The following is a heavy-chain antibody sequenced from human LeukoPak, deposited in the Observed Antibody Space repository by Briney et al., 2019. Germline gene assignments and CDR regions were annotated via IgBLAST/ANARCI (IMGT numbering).Heavy chain of an antibody. CDR2: IYHSGST. Sequence: PSETLSLTXTVSGYSISSGYYWGWIRQPPGKGLEWIGSIYHSGSTYYNPSLKSRVTISVDTSKNQFSLKLSSVTAADTAVYYCARSRNRKYFQHWGQGTLVTVSS. V-gene: IGHV4-38-2*02. D-gene: IGHD1-14*01. CDR3: ARSRNRKYFQH. J-gene: IGHJ1*01. CDR1: GYSISSGYY.